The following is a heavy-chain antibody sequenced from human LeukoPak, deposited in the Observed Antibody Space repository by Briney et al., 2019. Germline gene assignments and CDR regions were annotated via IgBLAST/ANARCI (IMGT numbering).Heavy chain of an antibody. V-gene: IGHV3-30-3*01. CDR3: ARGSGYLQH. CDR2: ISYDGSNK. Sequence: GRSLRLSCAASGFTFSSYAMHWVRQAPGKGLEWVAVISYDGSNKYYADSVKGRFTISRDNSKNTLYLQMNSLRAEDTAVYYCARGSGYLQHWGQGTLVTVSS. CDR1: GFTFSSYA. J-gene: IGHJ1*01.